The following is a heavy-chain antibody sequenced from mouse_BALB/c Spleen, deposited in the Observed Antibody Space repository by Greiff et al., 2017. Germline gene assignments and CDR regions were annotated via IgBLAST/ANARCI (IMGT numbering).Heavy chain of an antibody. J-gene: IGHJ3*01. CDR3: ARSGYDYDDGAWFAY. Sequence: QVQLLQSGPELVKPGASVKISCKASGYAFSSSWMNWVKQRPGQGLEWIGRIYPGDGDTNYNGKFKGKATLTADKSSSTAYMQLSSLTSVDSAVYFCARSGYDYDDGAWFAYWGQGTLVTVSA. CDR1: GYAFSSSW. D-gene: IGHD2-4*01. CDR2: IYPGDGDT. V-gene: IGHV1-82*01.